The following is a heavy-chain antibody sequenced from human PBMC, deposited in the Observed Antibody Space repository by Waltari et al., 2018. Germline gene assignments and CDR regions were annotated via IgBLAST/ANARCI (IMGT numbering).Heavy chain of an antibody. CDR3: AREARYASSWIFDY. V-gene: IGHV4-4*07. CDR1: GDSISSYY. CDR2: IYISGST. J-gene: IGHJ4*02. Sequence: QVQLQESGPGLVKPSETLSLTCTVSGDSISSYYWSWIRQPAGKGLEWIGQIYISGSTNYNPSLKSRVTMSINTSKNQFSLNLTSVTAADTAVYYCAREARYASSWIFDYWGQGTLVTVSS. D-gene: IGHD6-13*01.